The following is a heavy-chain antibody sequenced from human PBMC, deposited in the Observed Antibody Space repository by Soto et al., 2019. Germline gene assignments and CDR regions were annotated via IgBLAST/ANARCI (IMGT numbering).Heavy chain of an antibody. J-gene: IGHJ4*02. CDR2: ISSSGSTI. Sequence: GGSLRLSCAASGFTFSSYSMNWVRQAPGKGLEWVSYISSSGSTIYYADSVKGRFTVSRDNAKNSLFLQMNSLRDEDTAVYYCARDLWYYYDSSGYLSQFDYWGQGTLVTVSS. CDR1: GFTFSSYS. CDR3: ARDLWYYYDSSGYLSQFDY. V-gene: IGHV3-48*02. D-gene: IGHD3-22*01.